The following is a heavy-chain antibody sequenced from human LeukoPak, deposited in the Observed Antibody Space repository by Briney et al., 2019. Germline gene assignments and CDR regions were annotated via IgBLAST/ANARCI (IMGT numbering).Heavy chain of an antibody. J-gene: IGHJ4*02. CDR3: ARVMSGYYNVGFDY. D-gene: IGHD3-9*01. V-gene: IGHV3-7*01. CDR1: GFTFSSYW. CDR2: IKQDGSEK. Sequence: PGGSLRLSCAASGFTFSSYWMSWVRQAPGKGLEWVANIKQDGSEKYDVDSVKGRFTISRDNAKNSLDLQMDSLRAEDTTVYYCARVMSGYYNVGFDYWGQGTLVAVSS.